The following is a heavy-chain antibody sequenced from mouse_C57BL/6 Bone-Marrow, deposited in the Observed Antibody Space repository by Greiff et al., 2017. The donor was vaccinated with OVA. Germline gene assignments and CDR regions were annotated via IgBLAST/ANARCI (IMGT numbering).Heavy chain of an antibody. V-gene: IGHV1-18*01. J-gene: IGHJ2*01. D-gene: IGHD2-1*01. CDR1: GYTFTDYN. Sequence: EVKLVESGPELVKPGASVKIPCKASGYTFTDYNMDWVKQSHGKSLEWIGDINPNNGGTIYNQKFKGKATLTVDKSSSTAYMELRSLTSEDTAVYYCARTDGTLPGDYWGQGTTLTVSS. CDR3: ARTDGTLPGDY. CDR2: INPNNGGT.